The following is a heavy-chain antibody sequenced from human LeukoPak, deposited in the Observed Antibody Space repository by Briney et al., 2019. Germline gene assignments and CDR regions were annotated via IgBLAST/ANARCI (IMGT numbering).Heavy chain of an antibody. CDR1: GFTFSSYG. CDR2: IWYDGSNK. CDR3: AKDHRDGYNPFDY. Sequence: GRSLRLSCAASGFTFSSYGMHLVRQAPGKGLEWVAVIWYDGSNKYYADSVKGRFTISRDNSKNTLYLQMNSLRAEDTAVYYCAKDHRDGYNPFDYWGQGTLVTVSS. V-gene: IGHV3-33*06. D-gene: IGHD5-24*01. J-gene: IGHJ4*02.